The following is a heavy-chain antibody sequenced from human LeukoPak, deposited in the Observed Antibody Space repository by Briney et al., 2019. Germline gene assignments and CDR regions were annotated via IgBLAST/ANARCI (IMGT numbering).Heavy chain of an antibody. Sequence: SVKVSCKASGDILRTYALSWVRQVPGQGLEWMGGIIPLFGTTNYAQRLQGRLTISTDDSTTTAYMELSSLTSGDMAVYYCARSKLPAALIDAFHFWGQGTLVTVSS. V-gene: IGHV1-69*05. CDR2: IIPLFGTT. CDR1: GDILRTYA. D-gene: IGHD2-2*01. J-gene: IGHJ3*01. CDR3: ARSKLPAALIDAFHF.